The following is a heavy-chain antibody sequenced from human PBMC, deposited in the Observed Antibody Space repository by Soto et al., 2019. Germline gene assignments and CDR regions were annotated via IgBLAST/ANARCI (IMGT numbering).Heavy chain of an antibody. Sequence: QVQLVESGGGVVQPGRSLRLSCAASGFTFSSYGMHWVRQAPGKGLEWVAVISYDGSNKYYADSVKGRFTISRDNSKNTLYLQMNSLRAEDTAVYYCAKDKGSSSSIDYWGQGTLVTVSS. D-gene: IGHD6-6*01. CDR1: GFTFSSYG. J-gene: IGHJ4*02. CDR3: AKDKGSSSSIDY. CDR2: ISYDGSNK. V-gene: IGHV3-30*18.